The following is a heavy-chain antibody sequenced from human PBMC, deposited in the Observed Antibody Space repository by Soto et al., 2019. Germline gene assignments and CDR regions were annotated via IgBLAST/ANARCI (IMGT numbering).Heavy chain of an antibody. V-gene: IGHV1-69*13. CDR1: GGTFSSYA. Sequence: ASVKVSCKASGGTFSSYAISWVRQAPGQGLEWMGGIIPIFGTANYAQKFQGRVTITADESTSTAYMELSSLRSEDTAVYYCARDFAEYCSGGSCYEYYFDYWGQGTLVTVSS. D-gene: IGHD2-15*01. CDR2: IIPIFGTA. CDR3: ARDFAEYCSGGSCYEYYFDY. J-gene: IGHJ4*02.